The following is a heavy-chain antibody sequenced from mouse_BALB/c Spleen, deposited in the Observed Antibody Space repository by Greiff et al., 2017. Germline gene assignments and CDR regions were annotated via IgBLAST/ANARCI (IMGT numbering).Heavy chain of an antibody. CDR3: ARSVGSIPAWFAY. D-gene: IGHD1-1*01. V-gene: IGHV5-17*02. Sequence: EVKLMESGGGLVQPGGSRKLSCAASGFTFSSFGMHWVRQAPEKGLEWVAYISSGSSTIYYADTVKGRFTISRDNPKNTLFLQMTSLRSEDTAMYYCARSVGSIPAWFAYWGQGTLVTVSA. J-gene: IGHJ3*01. CDR2: ISSGSSTI. CDR1: GFTFSSFG.